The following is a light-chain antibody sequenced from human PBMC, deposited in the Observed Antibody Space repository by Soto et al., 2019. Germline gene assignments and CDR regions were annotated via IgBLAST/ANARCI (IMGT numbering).Light chain of an antibody. CDR2: EDI. CDR1: SSNIGARYE. J-gene: IGLJ2*01. CDR3: QSYDRNLRGVV. Sequence: QSVLTQPPSVSGAPGQTVTISCTGSSSNIGARYEVHWYQQLPGTAPKLLIYEDIKRPSGIPDRFSGSKSGASASLAITGLLSEDEAGYYCQSYDRNLRGVVFRGGTKLTVL. V-gene: IGLV1-40*01.